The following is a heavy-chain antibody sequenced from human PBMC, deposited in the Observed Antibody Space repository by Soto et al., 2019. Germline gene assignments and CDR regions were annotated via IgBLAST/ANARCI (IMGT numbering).Heavy chain of an antibody. Sequence: PSQTLSLTCAISGDSVSSNSAAWNWIRQSPSRGLEWLGRTYYRSKWYNDYAVSVKSRITINPDTSKNQFSLQLNSVTPEDTAVYYCAREPMTTVTNLYYYYMDVWGKGTTVTVSS. CDR2: TYYRSKWYN. V-gene: IGHV6-1*01. J-gene: IGHJ6*03. D-gene: IGHD4-17*01. CDR1: GDSVSSNSAA. CDR3: AREPMTTVTNLYYYYMDV.